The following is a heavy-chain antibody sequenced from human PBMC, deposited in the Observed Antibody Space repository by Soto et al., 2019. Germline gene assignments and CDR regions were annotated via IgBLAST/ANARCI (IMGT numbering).Heavy chain of an antibody. CDR3: ARDRSYGLDV. J-gene: IGHJ6*02. CDR2: INSDCSST. V-gene: IGHV3-74*01. CDR1: GSTFRNDW. Sequence: EVQLVESGGVLLQPGGSLRLSCAVSGSTFRNDWMHWVRQAPGKGLVWFSHINSDCSSTNYADFVQGGFTIARDNAKNTVYLPINILRADDTAVYYCARDRSYGLDVWGQGTTVTVSS.